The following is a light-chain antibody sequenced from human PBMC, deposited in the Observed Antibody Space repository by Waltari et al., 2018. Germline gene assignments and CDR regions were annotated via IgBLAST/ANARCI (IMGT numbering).Light chain of an antibody. Sequence: GTLSLSPGERATLSCRASQSVSSSYLAWYQQKPGQAPRLLIYGASSRATGIPDRFSGSGSGTDFTLTISRLEPEDFAGYYCQQYGSSPWTFGQGTKVEIK. CDR1: QSVSSSY. V-gene: IGKV3-20*01. CDR2: GAS. J-gene: IGKJ1*01. CDR3: QQYGSSPWT.